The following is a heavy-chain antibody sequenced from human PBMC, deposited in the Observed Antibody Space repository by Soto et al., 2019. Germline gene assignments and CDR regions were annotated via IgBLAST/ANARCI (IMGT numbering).Heavy chain of an antibody. J-gene: IGHJ4*02. V-gene: IGHV1-18*01. Sequence: TWKDDKRDAQKFRDRVTMTTDTSTSTAYMELRSLRSDDTAVYYCARLNSAYAVDYWGQGTLVTVSS. CDR3: ARLNSAYAVDY. CDR2: TWKDDK. D-gene: IGHD5-12*01.